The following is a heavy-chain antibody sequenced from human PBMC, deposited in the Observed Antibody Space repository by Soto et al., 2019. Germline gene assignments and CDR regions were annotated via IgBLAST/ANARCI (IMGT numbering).Heavy chain of an antibody. D-gene: IGHD3-10*01. J-gene: IGHJ6*02. CDR1: GGFISNYY. V-gene: IGHV4-59*12. Sequence: SETLSLTCTVSGGFISNYYWSWVRQSPGKGLEWIGYIYYSGTTNYNPSLKSRVTILLDMSKNQFSLKLSSVTAADTAVYYCAREPITMVRGVILDYYGMDVWGQGTTVTVSS. CDR3: AREPITMVRGVILDYYGMDV. CDR2: IYYSGTT.